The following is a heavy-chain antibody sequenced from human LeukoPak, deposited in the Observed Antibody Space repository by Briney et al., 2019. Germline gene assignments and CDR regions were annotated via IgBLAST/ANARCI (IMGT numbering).Heavy chain of an antibody. CDR1: GGTFSSYA. D-gene: IGHD2-2*03. Sequence: SVKVSCKASGGTFSSYAISWVRQAPGQGLEWMGRIIPILGIANYAQKFQGRVTITADKSTSTAYMELSSLRSEDTAVYYCARDQTGYCSSTSCYHYGMDVRGQGTTVTVSS. V-gene: IGHV1-69*04. J-gene: IGHJ6*02. CDR3: ARDQTGYCSSTSCYHYGMDV. CDR2: IIPILGIA.